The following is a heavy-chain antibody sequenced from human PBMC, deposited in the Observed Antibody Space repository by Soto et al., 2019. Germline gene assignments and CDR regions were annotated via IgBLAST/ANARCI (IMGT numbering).Heavy chain of an antibody. CDR3: ARASVFGDKAYYGMDV. CDR1: GFSFSSHG. D-gene: IGHD3-10*02. CDR2: IWYDGSKK. J-gene: IGHJ6*02. Sequence: GGSLRLSCAASGFSFSSHGMHWVRQAPGKGLEWVVVIWYDGSKKYYIDSVKGRFTISRDNSKNTLFLEMSSLRAEDTAVYFCARASVFGDKAYYGMDVWGQGTTVTVSS. V-gene: IGHV3-33*01.